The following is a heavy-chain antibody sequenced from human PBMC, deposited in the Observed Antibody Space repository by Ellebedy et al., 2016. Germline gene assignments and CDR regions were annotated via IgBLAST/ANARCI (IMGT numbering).Heavy chain of an antibody. Sequence: SETLSLXCTVSGGSISSYYWSWIRQPPGKGLEWIGYIYYSGSTNYNPSLKSRVTISVDTSKNQFSLKLSSVTAADTAVYYCARGELDYVIYWGQGTLVTVSS. J-gene: IGHJ4*02. D-gene: IGHD1-7*01. CDR1: GGSISSYY. CDR2: IYYSGST. CDR3: ARGELDYVIY. V-gene: IGHV4-59*01.